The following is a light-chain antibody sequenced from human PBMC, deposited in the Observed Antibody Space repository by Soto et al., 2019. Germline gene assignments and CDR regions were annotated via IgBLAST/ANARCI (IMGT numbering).Light chain of an antibody. J-gene: IGKJ1*01. CDR1: QSISSW. Sequence: DIQMTQSPSTLSASVGDRVTITCRASQSISSWLAWYQQKPGKAHKLLIYTASSLESGVPSRFSGRASGKEFTHTISTLHPDDYDCYCCQQYSDYWTFGQGTEVEFK. CDR3: QQYSDYWT. V-gene: IGKV1-5*03. CDR2: TAS.